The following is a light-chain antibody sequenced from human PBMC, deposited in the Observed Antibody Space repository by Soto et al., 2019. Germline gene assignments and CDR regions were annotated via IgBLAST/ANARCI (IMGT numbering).Light chain of an antibody. J-gene: IGLJ3*02. V-gene: IGLV1-44*01. Sequence: QSVLTQPPSASGTPGQMVTISCSGSSSNIGSNPVKWYQQLPGAAPKLLIHSNNQRPSGVPDRFSGSKSGTSASLAITGLQAEDEADYYCQSYDSSLSGSVFGGGTKLTVL. CDR3: QSYDSSLSGSV. CDR2: SNN. CDR1: SSNIGSNP.